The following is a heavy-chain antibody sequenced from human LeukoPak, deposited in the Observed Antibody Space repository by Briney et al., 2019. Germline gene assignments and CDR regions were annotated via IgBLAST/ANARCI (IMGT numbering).Heavy chain of an antibody. Sequence: PGGSLRLSCAASGFTFSSYGMHWVRQAPGKGLEWVAVIWYDGSNKYYADSVKGRFTISRDNSKNTLYLQMNSLRAEDTAVYYCARDLVAPDWGDGGYSYGGYYYYGMDVWGQGTTVTVSS. V-gene: IGHV3-33*01. CDR3: ARDLVAPDWGDGGYSYGGYYYYGMDV. CDR2: IWYDGSNK. J-gene: IGHJ6*02. CDR1: GFTFSSYG. D-gene: IGHD5-18*01.